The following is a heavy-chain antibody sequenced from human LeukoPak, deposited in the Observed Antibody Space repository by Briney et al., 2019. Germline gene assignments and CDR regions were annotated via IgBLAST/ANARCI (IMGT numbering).Heavy chain of an antibody. V-gene: IGHV4-59*01. CDR3: ARGTPHNYYDSSDWGYFDY. D-gene: IGHD3-22*01. Sequence: PSETLSLTCGVYGGSFSGYYWSWIRQPPGKGLEWIGYIYYSGSTNYNPSLKSRVTISVDTSKNQFSLKLSSVTAADTAVYYCARGTPHNYYDSSDWGYFDYWGQGTLVTVSS. J-gene: IGHJ4*02. CDR1: GGSFSGYY. CDR2: IYYSGST.